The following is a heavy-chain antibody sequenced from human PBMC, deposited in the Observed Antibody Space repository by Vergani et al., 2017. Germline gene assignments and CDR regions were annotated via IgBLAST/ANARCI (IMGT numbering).Heavy chain of an antibody. CDR1: GGSISSHGYY. D-gene: IGHD2-2*01. J-gene: IGHJ5*02. CDR3: ARSQVYCSSPSCLGWFDP. Sequence: QLQLQESGPGLVKPSGTLSLTCTVSGGSISSHGYYWSWIRQPPGKGLEWIGYIYYSGSTNYNPSFKSRVTISVDTSKNQFSLKLSSVTAADTAVYYCARSQVYCSSPSCLGWFDPWGQGTLVTVSS. V-gene: IGHV4-61*08. CDR2: IYYSGST.